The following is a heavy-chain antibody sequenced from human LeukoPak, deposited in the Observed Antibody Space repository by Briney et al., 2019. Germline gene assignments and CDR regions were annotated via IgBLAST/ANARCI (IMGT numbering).Heavy chain of an antibody. Sequence: SETLSLTCTVSGGSISSSSYYWGWIRQPPGKGLEWIGSIYYSGSTYYNPSLKSRVTISVDTSKNQFSLKLSSVTAADTAVYYCARDKGSQAGVDYWGQGTLVTVSS. D-gene: IGHD2-15*01. CDR3: ARDKGSQAGVDY. CDR1: GGSISSSSYY. J-gene: IGHJ4*02. CDR2: IYYSGST. V-gene: IGHV4-39*01.